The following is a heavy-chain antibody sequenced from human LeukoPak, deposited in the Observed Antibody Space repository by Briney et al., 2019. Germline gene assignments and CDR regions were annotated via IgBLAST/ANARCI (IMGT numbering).Heavy chain of an antibody. J-gene: IGHJ4*02. CDR1: GFTVSSNY. Sequence: PGGSLRLSCAASGFTVSSNYMTYVRQAPGKGLEWVSVIQSGGTTYYADSVKGRFTISRDNSKNTLYLQMNSLRTEDTAVYYCAKVQLELRGAYYFDYWGQGTLVTVSS. V-gene: IGHV3-53*01. CDR2: IQSGGTT. CDR3: AKVQLELRGAYYFDY. D-gene: IGHD1-1*01.